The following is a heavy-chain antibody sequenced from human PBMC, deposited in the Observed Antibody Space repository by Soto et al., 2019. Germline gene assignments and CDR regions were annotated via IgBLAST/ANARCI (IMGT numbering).Heavy chain of an antibody. D-gene: IGHD1-1*01. CDR2: IYPGDSET. CDR1: GYSFTSYR. Sequence: PGESLKISCKGSGYSFTSYRIGWVRQMPGKGLEWMGIIYPGDSETRYSPSFQGQVTISADKSIRTAYLQWSSLKASDTAMFYCARLASVVQQGVFDYWGQGTLVTVSS. CDR3: ARLASVVQQGVFDY. J-gene: IGHJ4*02. V-gene: IGHV5-51*01.